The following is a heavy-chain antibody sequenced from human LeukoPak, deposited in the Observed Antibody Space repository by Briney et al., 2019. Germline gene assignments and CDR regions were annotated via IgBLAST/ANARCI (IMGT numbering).Heavy chain of an antibody. Sequence: GGSLRLSCAASGFTFSSYAMSWVRQAPGKGLEWVSAIGGSGGSTYYADSVKGRFTISRDNSKNTLYLQMNSLRAEDTAVYYCAREYYDFWSGYYTGQGDAFDIWGQGTMVTVSS. J-gene: IGHJ3*02. V-gene: IGHV3-23*01. CDR2: IGGSGGST. D-gene: IGHD3-3*01. CDR3: AREYYDFWSGYYTGQGDAFDI. CDR1: GFTFSSYA.